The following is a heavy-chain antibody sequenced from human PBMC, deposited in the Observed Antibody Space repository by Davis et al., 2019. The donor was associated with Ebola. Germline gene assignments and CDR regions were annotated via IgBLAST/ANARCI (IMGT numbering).Heavy chain of an antibody. Sequence: PGGSLRLSCAASGFTFSSYGMHWVRQAPGKGLEWVAVIWYDGSNKYYADSVKGRFTISRDNSKNTLYLQMNSLRAEDTAVYYCARAKYYYDSSGSYHDAFDIWGQGTMVTVSS. D-gene: IGHD3-22*01. CDR1: GFTFSSYG. J-gene: IGHJ3*02. CDR2: IWYDGSNK. CDR3: ARAKYYYDSSGSYHDAFDI. V-gene: IGHV3-33*01.